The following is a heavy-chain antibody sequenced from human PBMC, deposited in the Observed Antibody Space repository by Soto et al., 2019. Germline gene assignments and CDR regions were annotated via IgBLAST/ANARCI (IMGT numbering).Heavy chain of an antibody. CDR3: KRTQGGEVYGSPASRDGIDV. Sequence: ASVKVSCKASGYTFTSYGISWVRQAPGQGLEWMGWISAYNGNTNYAQKLQGRVTMTTDTSTSTAYMELRSLRSDDTAVYYCKRTQGGEVYGSPASRDGIDVSGQGTTVTVSS. J-gene: IGHJ6*02. V-gene: IGHV1-18*04. D-gene: IGHD2-2*01. CDR1: GYTFTSYG. CDR2: ISAYNGNT.